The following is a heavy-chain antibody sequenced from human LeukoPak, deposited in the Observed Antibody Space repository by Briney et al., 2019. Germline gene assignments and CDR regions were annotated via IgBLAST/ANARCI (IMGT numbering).Heavy chain of an antibody. CDR2: ISAYNGNT. CDR3: ARALKGHPDY. V-gene: IGHV1-18*01. Sequence: ASVKVSCKASGYTFTSYGISWVRQAPGQGLEWMGWISAYNGNTNYAQKFQGRVTMTRDTSISTAYMELSRLRSDDTAVYYCARALKGHPDYWGQGTLVTVSS. CDR1: GYTFTSYG. J-gene: IGHJ4*02.